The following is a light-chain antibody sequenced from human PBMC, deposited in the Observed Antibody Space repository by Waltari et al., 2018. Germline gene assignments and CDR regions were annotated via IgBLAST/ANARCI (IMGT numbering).Light chain of an antibody. V-gene: IGKV1-39*01. CDR1: ESISSY. CDR3: HQIYSTLGDT. Sequence: DIQLTQSPSSLSASVGDRVTITCRASESISSYLSWYQQKPGEAPKLLIYTASSLEGGVPSRFSGRGSGKDYPLTISNLQPEDFATYYCHQIYSTLGDTFGQGTKLEIK. CDR2: TAS. J-gene: IGKJ2*01.